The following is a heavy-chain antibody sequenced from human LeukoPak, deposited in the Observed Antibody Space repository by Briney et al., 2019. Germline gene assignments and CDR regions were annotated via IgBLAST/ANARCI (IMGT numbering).Heavy chain of an antibody. CDR1: GYTFTSYD. Sequence: ASVKVSCKASGYTFTSYDINWVRQATGQGLEWMGWMNPNSGNTGYAQKFQGRVTMTRNTSIRTAYMELSSLRSEGTAVYYCARGNDILTSYYYYGMDVWGQGTTVTVSS. V-gene: IGHV1-8*01. CDR3: ARGNDILTSYYYYGMDV. J-gene: IGHJ6*02. CDR2: MNPNSGNT. D-gene: IGHD3-9*01.